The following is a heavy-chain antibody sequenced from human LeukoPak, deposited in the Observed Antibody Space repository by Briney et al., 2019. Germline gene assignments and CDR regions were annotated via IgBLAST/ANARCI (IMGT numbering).Heavy chain of an antibody. Sequence: GGSLRLSCAASGFTFSNYAMSWVRQAPGRGLEYVSALSGSGDRTYYADSVKGRFTISRDNSKNTLYLQMNSLRAEDTAVYYCAKGDYGDYEGSYFDYWGQGTLVTVSS. CDR1: GFTFSNYA. J-gene: IGHJ4*02. CDR2: LSGSGDRT. CDR3: AKGDYGDYEGSYFDY. D-gene: IGHD4-17*01. V-gene: IGHV3-23*01.